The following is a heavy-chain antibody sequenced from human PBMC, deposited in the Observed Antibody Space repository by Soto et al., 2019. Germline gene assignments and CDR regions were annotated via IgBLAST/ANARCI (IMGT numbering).Heavy chain of an antibody. Sequence: GGSLRLSCAASGFTFSSYGMHWVRQAPGKGLEWVAVISYDGSNKYYADSVKGRFTISRDNSKNTLYLQMNSLRAEDTAVYYCAVDSNFLYGDYRGHFDYWGQGTLVTVS. CDR1: GFTFSSYG. V-gene: IGHV3-30*03. CDR2: ISYDGSNK. D-gene: IGHD4-17*01. J-gene: IGHJ4*02. CDR3: AVDSNFLYGDYRGHFDY.